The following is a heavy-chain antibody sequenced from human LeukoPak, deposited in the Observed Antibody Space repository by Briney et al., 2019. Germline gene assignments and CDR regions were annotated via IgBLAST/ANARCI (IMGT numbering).Heavy chain of an antibody. Sequence: PSETLSLTCTVSGGSISSSSYYWGWIRQPPGKGLEWIGSIYYSGSTYYNPSLKSRVTISVDTSKNQFPLKLSSVTAADTAVYYCARHGYGYCSSTSCLESSNFDYWGQGTLVTVSS. V-gene: IGHV4-39*01. J-gene: IGHJ4*02. CDR3: ARHGYGYCSSTSCLESSNFDY. D-gene: IGHD2-2*01. CDR2: IYYSGST. CDR1: GGSISSSSYY.